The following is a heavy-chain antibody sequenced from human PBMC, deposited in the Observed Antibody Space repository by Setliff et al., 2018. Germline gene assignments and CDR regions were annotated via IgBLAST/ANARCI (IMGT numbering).Heavy chain of an antibody. Sequence: SETLSLTCAVYGGSFSGYYWSWIRQPPGKGLEWIGEIYHSGSINYNPSLKSRVTMSVDKSKNQFSLKLTSVTAADTAVYYCARGLEGEDYFYYMDVWGKGNTVTVSS. CDR3: ARGLEGEDYFYYMDV. V-gene: IGHV4-34*01. CDR1: GGSFSGYY. CDR2: IYHSGSI. D-gene: IGHD2-21*01. J-gene: IGHJ6*03.